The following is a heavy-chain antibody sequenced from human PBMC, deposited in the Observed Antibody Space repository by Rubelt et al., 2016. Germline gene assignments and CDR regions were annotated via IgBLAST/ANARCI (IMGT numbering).Heavy chain of an antibody. J-gene: IGHJ3*01. D-gene: IGHD1-26*01. V-gene: IGHV1-3*01. CDR3: ASSRNDLVGATDDAFDV. Sequence: GASVKVSCKASGYTFTMYVIHWVRQAPGQRLEWMGWIHPGNVNTKYSQSFMGRVTITRDTSATKAYMELSSLRSEDTAMYYCASSRNDLVGATDDAFDVWGQGTMVTVSS. CDR2: IHPGNVNT. CDR1: GYTFTMYV.